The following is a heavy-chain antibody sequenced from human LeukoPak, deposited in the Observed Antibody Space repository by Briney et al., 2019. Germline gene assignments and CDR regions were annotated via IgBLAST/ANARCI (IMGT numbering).Heavy chain of an antibody. V-gene: IGHV3-30-3*01. J-gene: IGHJ4*02. CDR2: ISYDGSNK. Sequence: GGSLRLSCAASGFTFSSSAMHWVRQAPGKGLEWVTIISYDGSNKYYADSMKGRFTISRDNSKNTLYLQMNSLRAEDTAVYYCARDSSSGYYFDYWGQGTLVTVSS. CDR1: GFTFSSSA. D-gene: IGHD3-22*01. CDR3: ARDSSSGYYFDY.